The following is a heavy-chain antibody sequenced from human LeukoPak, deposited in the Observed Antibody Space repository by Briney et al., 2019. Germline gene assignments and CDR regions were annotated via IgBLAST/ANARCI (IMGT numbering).Heavy chain of an antibody. CDR1: GGSISTYY. CDR3: ARRGNWYFDL. J-gene: IGHJ2*01. Sequence: PSETLSLTCTVSGGSISTYYWSWIRQPPGKGLEWIGYIYSSVSTNYNPSLKSRVTISVDTSKNQFSLKLSSVTAADTAVYYCARRGNWYFDLWGRGTLVTVSS. CDR2: IYSSVST. D-gene: IGHD1-14*01. V-gene: IGHV4-59*08.